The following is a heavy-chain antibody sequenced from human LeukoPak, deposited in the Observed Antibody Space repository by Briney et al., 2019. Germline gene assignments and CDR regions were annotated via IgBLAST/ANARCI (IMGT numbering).Heavy chain of an antibody. CDR3: ARDQYSSSWYDYYYYMDV. J-gene: IGHJ6*03. CDR1: GYTFTSYG. CDR2: ISAYNGNT. V-gene: IGHV1-18*01. Sequence: ASVKVSCKASGYTFTSYGISWVRQAPGQGPEWMGWISAYNGNTNYAQKLQGRVTMTTDTSTSTAYMELRSLRPDDTAVYYCARDQYSSSWYDYYYYMDVWGKGTTVTVSS. D-gene: IGHD6-13*01.